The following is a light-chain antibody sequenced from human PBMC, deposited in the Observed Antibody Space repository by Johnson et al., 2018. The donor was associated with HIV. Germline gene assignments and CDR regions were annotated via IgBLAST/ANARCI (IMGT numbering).Light chain of an antibody. J-gene: IGLJ1*01. V-gene: IGLV1-51*02. CDR1: SSNIGNNY. CDR3: GTWDSSLSAYV. CDR2: ENN. Sequence: QSVLTQPPSVSAAPGQKVTISCSGSSSNIGNNYVSWYQQLPGTAPKLLIYENNKRPSGIPDRFSGSKSGTSATLDITGLQSGDEADYYCGTWDSSLSAYVLGNGTKVTVL.